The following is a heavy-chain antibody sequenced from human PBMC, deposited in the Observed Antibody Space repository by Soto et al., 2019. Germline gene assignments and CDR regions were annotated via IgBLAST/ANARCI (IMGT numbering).Heavy chain of an antibody. V-gene: IGHV3-30*18. Sequence: GGSLRLSCAASGFNFSSYGMHWVRQAPGRGLEWVAVISYDERNKFYADSVKGRFTISRDNSKNTLSLQMNGLRVDDTALYYCVKDEGSSRPFNNWGQGTLVTVSS. CDR1: GFNFSSYG. CDR3: VKDEGSSRPFNN. D-gene: IGHD6-13*01. CDR2: ISYDERNK. J-gene: IGHJ4*02.